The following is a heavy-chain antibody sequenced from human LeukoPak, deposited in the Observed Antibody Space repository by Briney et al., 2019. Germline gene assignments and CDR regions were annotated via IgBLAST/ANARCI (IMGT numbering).Heavy chain of an antibody. Sequence: SETLSLTCAVYIDSFTNYYWNWIRQTPGKGLEWIGEVNDSGGTNINPSLRSRVILSVDTSKNQFSLKLISVTAADTAVYYCARGTGGSPKDDAFDIWGQGTMVTVSS. V-gene: IGHV4-34*01. CDR2: VNDSGGT. J-gene: IGHJ3*02. CDR1: IDSFTNYY. CDR3: ARGTGGSPKDDAFDI. D-gene: IGHD1-26*01.